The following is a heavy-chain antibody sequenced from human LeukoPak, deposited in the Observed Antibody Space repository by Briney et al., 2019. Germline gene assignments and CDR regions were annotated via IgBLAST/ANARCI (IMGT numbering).Heavy chain of an antibody. CDR3: ANPPLYSSSWYYFDY. Sequence: PGGSLRLSCAASGFTFSSYGMSWVRQAPGKGLEWVSAISGSGGSTYYADSVKGRFTISRDNSKNTLYLQMNSLRAEDTAVYYCANPPLYSSSWYYFDYWGQGTLVTVSS. V-gene: IGHV3-23*01. CDR2: ISGSGGST. CDR1: GFTFSSYG. J-gene: IGHJ4*02. D-gene: IGHD6-13*01.